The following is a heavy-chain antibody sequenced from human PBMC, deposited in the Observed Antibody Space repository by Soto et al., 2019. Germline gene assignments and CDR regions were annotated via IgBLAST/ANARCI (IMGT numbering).Heavy chain of an antibody. CDR3: ARIGFGELLVDY. CDR2: IYYSGST. D-gene: IGHD3-10*01. V-gene: IGHV4-59*01. CDR1: GGSISSYY. J-gene: IGHJ4*02. Sequence: SETLSLTCTVSGGSISSYYWSWIRQPPGKGLEWIGYIYYSGSTNYNPSLKSRVTISVDTSKNQFSLKLSSVTAADTAVYYCARIGFGELLVDYWGQGTLVTVSS.